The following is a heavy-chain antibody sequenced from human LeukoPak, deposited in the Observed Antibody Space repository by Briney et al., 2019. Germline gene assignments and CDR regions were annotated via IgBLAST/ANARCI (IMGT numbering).Heavy chain of an antibody. CDR3: ARLDSTAGGDY. V-gene: IGHV4-39*01. CDR1: GGSISSSSYY. CDR2: IYYTGST. J-gene: IGHJ4*02. Sequence: SETLSLTCTVSGGSISSSSYYWGWIRRPPGKGLEWIGHIYYTGSTYYGPSLKSRVTISVDESKNQFSLKLTSVTAADAAVYYCARLDSTAGGDYWGQGTLVTVSS. D-gene: IGHD6-13*01.